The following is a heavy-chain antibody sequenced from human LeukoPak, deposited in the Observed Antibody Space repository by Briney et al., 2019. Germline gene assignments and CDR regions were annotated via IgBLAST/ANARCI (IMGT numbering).Heavy chain of an antibody. J-gene: IGHJ4*02. CDR1: GFTVSSNY. CDR2: IYSGGST. V-gene: IGHV3-66*02. CDR3: ARVALSGYYYMDY. Sequence: GGSLRLSCAASGFTVSSNYMSWVRQAPGKGLEWVSVIYSGGSTYYADSVKGRFTIPRDNSKNTLYLQMNSLRAEDTAVYYCARVALSGYYYMDYWGQGTLVTVSS. D-gene: IGHD3-3*01.